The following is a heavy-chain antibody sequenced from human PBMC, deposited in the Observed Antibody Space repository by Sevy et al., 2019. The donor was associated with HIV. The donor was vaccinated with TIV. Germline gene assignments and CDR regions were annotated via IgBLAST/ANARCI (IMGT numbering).Heavy chain of an antibody. CDR1: GFTFRTYG. D-gene: IGHD3-3*01. J-gene: IGHJ6*02. Sequence: GGCLRLSCVASGFTFRTYGIHWVRQAPGKGLEWMAVISHDGSHKYNADSVKGRFIISRENSKNALYLQMSSLRVDDTAVYYCAQDLSLNLLYHDLWSGSSGMDVWGQGTTVTVSS. CDR3: AQDLSLNLLYHDLWSGSSGMDV. CDR2: ISHDGSHK. V-gene: IGHV3-30*18.